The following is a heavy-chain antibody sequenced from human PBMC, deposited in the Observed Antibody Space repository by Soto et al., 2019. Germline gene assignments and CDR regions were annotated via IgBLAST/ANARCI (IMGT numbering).Heavy chain of an antibody. D-gene: IGHD3-10*01. CDR1: GFTVSSNY. J-gene: IGHJ4*02. CDR3: ARSFTGYFDY. CDR2: IYSGGST. Sequence: EVQLVESGGGLVQPGGSLRLSCAASGFTVSSNYMSWVRQAPGEGLEWVSVIYSGGSTYYADSVKGRFTISRHNSKNTLYLQMNSLRAEDTAVYYCARSFTGYFDYWGQGTLVTVSS. V-gene: IGHV3-53*04.